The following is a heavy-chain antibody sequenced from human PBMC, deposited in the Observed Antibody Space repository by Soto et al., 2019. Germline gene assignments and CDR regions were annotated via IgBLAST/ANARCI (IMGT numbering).Heavy chain of an antibody. D-gene: IGHD2-15*01. CDR1: GGSFSCYY. V-gene: IGHV4-34*01. CDR2: ITASGGT. CDR3: ARGGRGWTSCRSYYYHGMDV. Sequence: SETLSLTCTVSGGSFSCYYWSWVRQPPGKGLEWIPEITASGGTNYNPSLKSRVTISVDTSMNHFCMKLRCVTAADTAVYYCARGGRGWTSCRSYYYHGMDVWGPGTTVTVSS. J-gene: IGHJ6*02.